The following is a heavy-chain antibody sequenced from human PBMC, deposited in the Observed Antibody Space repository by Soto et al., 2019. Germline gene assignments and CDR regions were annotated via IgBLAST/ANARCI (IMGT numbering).Heavy chain of an antibody. CDR3: ARERPSYGGNSAFDAFDI. J-gene: IGHJ3*02. Sequence: SETLSLTCTVSGGSLSSYYWSWIRQPPGKGLEWIGYIYYSGSTNYNPSLKSRVTISVDTSKNQFSLKLSSVTAADTAVYYCARERPSYGGNSAFDAFDIWGQGTMVTVSS. V-gene: IGHV4-59*01. CDR1: GGSLSSYY. D-gene: IGHD4-17*01. CDR2: IYYSGST.